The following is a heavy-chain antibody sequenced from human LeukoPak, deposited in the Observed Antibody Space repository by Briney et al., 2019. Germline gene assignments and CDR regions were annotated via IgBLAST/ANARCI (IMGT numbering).Heavy chain of an antibody. CDR1: GFTFSSYA. CDR3: AKEPYDSSGYYFDY. D-gene: IGHD3-22*01. V-gene: IGHV3-33*06. J-gene: IGHJ4*02. CDR2: IWYDGSNK. Sequence: GGSLRLSCAASGFTFSSYAMHWVRQAPGKGLEWVAVIWYDGSNKYYADSVKGRFTISRDNSKNTLYLQMNSLRAEDTAVYYCAKEPYDSSGYYFDYWGQGTLVTVSS.